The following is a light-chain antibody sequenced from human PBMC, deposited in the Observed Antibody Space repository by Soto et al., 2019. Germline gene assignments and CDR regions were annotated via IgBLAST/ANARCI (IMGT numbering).Light chain of an antibody. J-gene: IGLJ2*01. CDR1: ISNIGAGYG. CDR3: QSYDSSLSGVV. Sequence: QSVLTQPPSVSGAPGQRVTLSCTGSISNIGAGYGVHWYQQLPGRAPKLLVYDNNKRHSGVPDRFSGSKSGTSASLAITGLRADDEADYYCQSYDSSLSGVVFGGGTKLTVL. CDR2: DNN. V-gene: IGLV1-40*01.